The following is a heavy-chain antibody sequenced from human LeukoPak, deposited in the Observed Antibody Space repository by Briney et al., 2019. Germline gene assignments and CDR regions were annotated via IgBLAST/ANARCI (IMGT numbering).Heavy chain of an antibody. V-gene: IGHV4-59*01. Sequence: PSETLSLTCTVSGGSINSYYCGWIRQPPGKGLEWIGYVSDTGSTNYNPSLKSRVTISVDTSKNQFYLKLTSVTAADTAVYYCARTTTTFDDWGHGTLVTVSS. J-gene: IGHJ4*01. CDR2: VSDTGST. D-gene: IGHD4-11*01. CDR1: GGSINSYY. CDR3: ARTTTTFDD.